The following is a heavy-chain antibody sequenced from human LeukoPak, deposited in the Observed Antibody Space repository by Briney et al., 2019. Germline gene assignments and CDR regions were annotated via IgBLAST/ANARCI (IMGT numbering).Heavy chain of an antibody. CDR2: ISAYNGNT. Sequence: ASVKVSCKASGYTFTSYGISWVRQAPGQGLEWMGWISAYNGNTNYAQKLQGRVTMTTDTSTSTAYMELRSLRSDDTAVYYCARDPKVGYYGSGSYYKDYWGQGTLVTVSS. D-gene: IGHD3-10*01. CDR1: GYTFTSYG. J-gene: IGHJ4*02. V-gene: IGHV1-18*01. CDR3: ARDPKVGYYGSGSYYKDY.